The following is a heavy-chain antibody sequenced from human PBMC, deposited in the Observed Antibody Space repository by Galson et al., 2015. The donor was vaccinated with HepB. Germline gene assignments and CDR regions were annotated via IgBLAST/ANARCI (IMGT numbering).Heavy chain of an antibody. D-gene: IGHD3-10*01. V-gene: IGHV1-2*02. CDR3: ARAVRPLDDAFDI. CDR2: INPNSGGT. Sequence: SVKVSCKASGYTFTGYYMHWVRQAPGQGLEWMGWINPNSGGTNYAQKFQGRVTMTRDTSISTAYMELSRLRSDDTAVYYCARAVRPLDDAFDIWGQGTMVTVSS. J-gene: IGHJ3*02. CDR1: GYTFTGYY.